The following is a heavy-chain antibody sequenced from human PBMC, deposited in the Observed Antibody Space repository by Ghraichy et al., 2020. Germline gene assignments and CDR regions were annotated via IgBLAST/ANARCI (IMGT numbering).Heavy chain of an antibody. Sequence: GGGRGWRGGVDRSGGSNDDPAVERRVTISGDASKTQFSLKLSSVTAADTAVYYCARVTGGAVAGTSHFDYWGQGTLVTVSS. D-gene: IGHD6-19*01. CDR2: VDRSGGS. V-gene: IGHV4-34*01. CDR3: ARVTGGAVAGTSHFDY. J-gene: IGHJ4*02.